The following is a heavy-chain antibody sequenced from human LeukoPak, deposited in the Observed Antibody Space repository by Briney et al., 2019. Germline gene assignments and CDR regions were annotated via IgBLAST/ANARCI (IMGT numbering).Heavy chain of an antibody. CDR3: ARERWGNLDY. CDR1: GYDFVTYW. CDR2: INPRDSDT. Sequence: GESLKISCEGSGYDFVTYWIAWVRQMPGKGLEWMAMINPRDSDTRYSPSIQGQVTISVDKSVRTTFLQWSSLRASDTAIYYCARERWGNLDYWGQGALVTVSS. D-gene: IGHD3-16*01. V-gene: IGHV5-51*01. J-gene: IGHJ4*02.